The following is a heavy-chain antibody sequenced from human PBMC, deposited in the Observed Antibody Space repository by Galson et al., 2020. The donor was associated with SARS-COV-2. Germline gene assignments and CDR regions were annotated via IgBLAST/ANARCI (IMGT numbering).Heavy chain of an antibody. J-gene: IGHJ6*03. CDR3: ARGPDYYGLYYYYMDV. D-gene: IGHD3-10*01. V-gene: IGHV1-2*02. CDR2: NNPNSGGT. CDR1: GYTFTGYY. Sequence: ASVKVSCKASGYTFTGYYMHWVRQAPGQGLEWMGWNNPNSGGTNYAQKFQGRVTMTRDTSISTAYMELSRLRSDDTAVYYCARGPDYYGLYYYYMDVWGKGTTVTVSS.